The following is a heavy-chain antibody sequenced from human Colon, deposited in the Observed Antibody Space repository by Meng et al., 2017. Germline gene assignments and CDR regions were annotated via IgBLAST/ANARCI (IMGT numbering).Heavy chain of an antibody. D-gene: IGHD1-1*01. CDR1: GGSLRSVTYH. CDR3: AGGLNEGGLAHNWFDP. CDR2: INHRASS. J-gene: IGHJ5*02. V-gene: IGHV4-31*03. Sequence: PLHEARAGLVNASQNLSFTCIVPGGSLRSVTYHWTWIRKDRGKGVEWIGIINHRASSYYHPSLKSRVTMSLDTSQQQFSLKLISLTAADTAVYFCAGGLNEGGLAHNWFDPWGQGTLVTVSS.